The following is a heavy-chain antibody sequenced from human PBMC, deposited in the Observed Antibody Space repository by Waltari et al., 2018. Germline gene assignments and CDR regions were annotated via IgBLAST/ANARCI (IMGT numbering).Heavy chain of an antibody. CDR3: ASGDHFVFDS. CDR2: IYLGDLGT. D-gene: IGHD7-27*01. V-gene: IGHV5-51*01. J-gene: IGHJ4*02. Sequence: VKVVQSGAEVKKPGESLKISCKVSGNNLNTFWITWVRRMPGKGLEWMGAIYLGDLGTSYSQPVRGHVTISADKSIHTAYLQLESLKISDTAIYFCASGDHFVFDSWGQGSLVTVSS. CDR1: GNNLNTFW.